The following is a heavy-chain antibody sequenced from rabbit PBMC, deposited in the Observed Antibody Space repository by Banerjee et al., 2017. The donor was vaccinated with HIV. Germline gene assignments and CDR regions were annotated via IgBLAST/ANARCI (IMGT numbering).Heavy chain of an antibody. V-gene: IGHV1S45*01. CDR2: IYAGSSGST. D-gene: IGHD6-1*01. Sequence: QEQLEESGGDLVKPEGSLTLTCTASGFTLSSYWICWVRQAPGKGLEWIACIYAGSSGSTYYASWAKGRFAISKTSSTTVTLQMTSLTAADTATYFCARAGYVSYGYLNIIPDYFNLWGPGTLVTVS. CDR1: GFTLSSYW. J-gene: IGHJ4*01. CDR3: ARAGYVSYGYLNIIPDYFNL.